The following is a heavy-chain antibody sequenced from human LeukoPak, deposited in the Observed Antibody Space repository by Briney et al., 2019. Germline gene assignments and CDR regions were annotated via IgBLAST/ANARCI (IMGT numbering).Heavy chain of an antibody. CDR2: ISGSGDNT. J-gene: IGHJ6*03. V-gene: IGHV3-23*01. CDR1: GFTFGSYA. CDR3: AKGTPRPAYLDV. D-gene: IGHD6-6*01. Sequence: GGSLRLSCAASGFTFGSYAMSWVRQAPGKGLEWVSAISGSGDNTYHAESVKGRFTISRDNSKNTLYLQMNSLRAEDTAVCYCAKGTPRPAYLDVWGKGTTVTVSS.